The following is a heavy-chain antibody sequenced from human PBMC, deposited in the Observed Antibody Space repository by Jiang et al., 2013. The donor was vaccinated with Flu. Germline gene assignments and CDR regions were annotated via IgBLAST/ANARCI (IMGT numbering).Heavy chain of an antibody. Sequence: SVKVSCKASGFTFTSSAMQWVRQAPGQGLEWMGRIIPILGIANYAQKFQGRVTITADKSTSTAYMELSSLRSEDTAVYYCAINRMVTGPTHFDYWGQGTLVTVSS. V-gene: IGHV1-69*04. CDR3: AINRMVTGPTHFDY. J-gene: IGHJ4*02. D-gene: IGHD5-18*01. CDR2: IIPILGIA. CDR1: GFTFTSSA.